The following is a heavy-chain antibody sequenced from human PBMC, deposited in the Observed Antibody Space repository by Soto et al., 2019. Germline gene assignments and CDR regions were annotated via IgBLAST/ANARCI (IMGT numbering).Heavy chain of an antibody. Sequence: GASVKVSCKAPADTFTSYYIHWVRQAPGHGLEWMGIINPNGGSTRFAQTFQGRITMTTDTSTSTVYMELRSLRSEDTAVYYCARDRVLRFLEWLGPPTDAFDIWGQGTMVTVSS. V-gene: IGHV1-46*01. CDR1: ADTFTSYY. J-gene: IGHJ3*02. D-gene: IGHD3-3*01. CDR3: ARDRVLRFLEWLGPPTDAFDI. CDR2: INPNGGST.